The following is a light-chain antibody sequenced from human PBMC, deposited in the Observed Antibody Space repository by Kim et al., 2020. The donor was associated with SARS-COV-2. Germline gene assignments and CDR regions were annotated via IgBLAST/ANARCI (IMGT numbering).Light chain of an antibody. CDR2: GAS. V-gene: IGKV3-20*01. CDR1: QSVSSSY. J-gene: IGKJ4*01. Sequence: SPGGRATLSCRASQSVSSSYLAWYQQKPGQAPRRLIYGASSRATGIPDRFSGSGSGTDFTLTISRLEPEDFAVYYCQQYGSSPLTFGGGTKVDIK. CDR3: QQYGSSPLT.